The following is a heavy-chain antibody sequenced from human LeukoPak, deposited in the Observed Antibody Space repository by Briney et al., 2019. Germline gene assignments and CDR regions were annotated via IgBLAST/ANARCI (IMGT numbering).Heavy chain of an antibody. D-gene: IGHD1-7*01. CDR2: MNSDGSTI. CDR1: GFTFSNSW. CDR3: ARAGNYYYDY. Sequence: GGSLRLSCAASGFTFSNSWMHWVRQAPGKGLEWVSRMNSDGSTINYADSVKGRFTISGDNARNILYLQMNSLGSEDTAVYFCARAGNYYYDYWGQGTLVTVSS. J-gene: IGHJ4*02. V-gene: IGHV3-74*01.